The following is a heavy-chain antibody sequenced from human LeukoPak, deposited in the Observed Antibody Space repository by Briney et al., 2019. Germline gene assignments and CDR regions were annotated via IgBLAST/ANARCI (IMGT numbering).Heavy chain of an antibody. Sequence: GGSLRLSCEASGFTFSTYAMSWVRQAPGKGLEWVSAISGSGGSTYYADSVKGRFTISRDNSKNTLYLQMNSLRAEDTAVYYCARGSGSHGRDWFDPWGQGTLVTVSS. CDR3: ARGSGSHGRDWFDP. CDR1: GFTFSTYA. V-gene: IGHV3-23*01. D-gene: IGHD1-26*01. J-gene: IGHJ5*02. CDR2: ISGSGGST.